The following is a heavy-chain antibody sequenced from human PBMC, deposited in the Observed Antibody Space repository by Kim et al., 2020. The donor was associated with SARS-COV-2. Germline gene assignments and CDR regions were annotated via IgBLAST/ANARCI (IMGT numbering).Heavy chain of an antibody. CDR3: ARGWGYSASVTYSTTFFGY. Sequence: GGSLRLSCAASGFTFSVYNMNWVRQAPGKGLEWVSSITMNSDYVYYADSLRGRFNISRDNARDSLFLQMNSLRAEDTAVYYCARGWGYSASVTYSTTFFGYWGQGALVTVPS. J-gene: IGHJ4*02. CDR1: GFTFSVYN. D-gene: IGHD3-10*01. CDR2: ITMNSDYV. V-gene: IGHV3-21*01.